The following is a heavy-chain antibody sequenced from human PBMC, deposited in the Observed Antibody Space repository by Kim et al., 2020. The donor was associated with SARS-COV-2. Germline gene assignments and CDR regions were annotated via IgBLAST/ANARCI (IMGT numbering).Heavy chain of an antibody. V-gene: IGHV6-1*01. Sequence: SQTLSLTCAISGDSVSSNSATWTWIRQSPSRGLEWLGRTYYSSKWYSDYAISVKSRITINSDTSKNQFSLQLDSVTPEDAAVYYCAREGGRTYYMDVWGKGTTVTVSS. CDR1: GDSVSSNSAT. J-gene: IGHJ6*03. CDR3: AREGGRTYYMDV. D-gene: IGHD3-16*01. CDR2: TYYSSKWYS.